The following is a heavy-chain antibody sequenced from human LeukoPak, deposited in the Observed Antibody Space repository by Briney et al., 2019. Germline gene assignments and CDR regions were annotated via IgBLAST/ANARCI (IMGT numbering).Heavy chain of an antibody. CDR1: GGTFSSYA. V-gene: IGHV1-18*01. Sequence: ASVEVSCKASGGTFSSYAIRWVRQAPGQGLEWMGWISAYNGNTNYAQKLQGRVTMTTDTSTSTAYMELRSLRSDDTAVYYCARVDYGDYDYWGQGTLVTVSS. J-gene: IGHJ4*02. D-gene: IGHD4-17*01. CDR2: ISAYNGNT. CDR3: ARVDYGDYDY.